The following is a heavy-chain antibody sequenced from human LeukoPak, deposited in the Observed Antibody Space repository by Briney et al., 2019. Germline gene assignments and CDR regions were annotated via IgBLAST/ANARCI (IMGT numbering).Heavy chain of an antibody. CDR2: IYSDGNT. CDR3: VREVSTVVPSSYYYFDL. Sequence: GGSLRLSCAASGFTVSTSYMSWVRQAPGEGLEWVSLIYSDGNTYYANSVTGRFNISRDNSKNTLYLQMNSLRVEDTAVYYCVREVSTVVPSSYYYFDLWGRGALVTVSS. V-gene: IGHV3-66*01. J-gene: IGHJ2*01. D-gene: IGHD4-23*01. CDR1: GFTVSTSY.